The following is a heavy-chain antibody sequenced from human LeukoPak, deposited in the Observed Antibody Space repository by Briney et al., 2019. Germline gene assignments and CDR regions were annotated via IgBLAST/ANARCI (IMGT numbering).Heavy chain of an antibody. CDR1: GGSISNYY. D-gene: IGHD3-10*01. Sequence: SETLSLTCTVSGGSISNYYWSWIRQPPGKGLEWIGFIHSNGGANYNASLNSRATMSRDTSRSQVSLKLTSVTAADTAVYYCASSNLGSLGQFDPWGQGTLVTVSS. CDR2: IHSNGGA. V-gene: IGHV4-59*01. CDR3: ASSNLGSLGQFDP. J-gene: IGHJ5*02.